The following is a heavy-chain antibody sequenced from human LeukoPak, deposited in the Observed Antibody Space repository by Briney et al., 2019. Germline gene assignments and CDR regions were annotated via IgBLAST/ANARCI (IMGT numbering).Heavy chain of an antibody. CDR1: GGTFSSYA. CDR2: IIPIFGTA. J-gene: IGHJ4*02. D-gene: IGHD3-22*01. V-gene: IGHV1-69*13. CDR3: ARGYDSSGYYCDY. Sequence: ASVKVSCKASGGTFSSYAISWVRQDPGHGLEWMGGIIPIFGTANYAQKFQGRVSITADESTSPAYMEVSSLRAEDTAVYYYARGYDSSGYYCDYWGQGTLVTVSS.